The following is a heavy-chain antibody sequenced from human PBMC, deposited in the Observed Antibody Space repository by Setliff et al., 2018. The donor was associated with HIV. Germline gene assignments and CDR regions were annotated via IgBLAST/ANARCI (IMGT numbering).Heavy chain of an antibody. J-gene: IGHJ6*02. CDR2: IYNNGNT. CDR1: GFTVSGSY. CDR3: ARDRRPVWGMDV. V-gene: IGHV3-66*03. D-gene: IGHD3-16*01. Sequence: PGGSLRLSCEASGFTVSGSYINWVRQAPGKWLEWVAVIYNNGNTYYADSVKGRFTISRDASKNTLYLQMNSLSVEDTALYYCARDRRPVWGMDVWGQGTTVTVSS.